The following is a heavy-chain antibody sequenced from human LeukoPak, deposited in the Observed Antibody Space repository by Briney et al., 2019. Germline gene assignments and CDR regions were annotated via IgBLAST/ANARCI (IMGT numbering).Heavy chain of an antibody. CDR3: ARDSRSRYYDFWSGSPDAFDI. V-gene: IGHV4-59*01. CDR2: IYYSGST. CDR1: GGSISNYY. D-gene: IGHD3-3*01. Sequence: SETLSLTCTVSGGSISNYYWSWIRQPPGKGLEWIGYIYYSGSTNYNPSLKSRVIISVDTSKNQFSLKLSSVAAADTAVYYCARDSRSRYYDFWSGSPDAFDIWGQGTMVTVSS. J-gene: IGHJ3*02.